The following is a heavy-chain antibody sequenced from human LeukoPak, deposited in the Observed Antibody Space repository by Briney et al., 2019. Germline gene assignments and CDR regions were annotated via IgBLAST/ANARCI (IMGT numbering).Heavy chain of an antibody. Sequence: ASVKVSCKASGYTFTSYAMHWVRQAPGQRLEWMGWINAGNGNTKYSQKFQGRVTITRDTSASTAYMELSSLRSEDTAVYYCARDQLWFGDNRFDPWGQGTLVTVSS. CDR2: INAGNGNT. J-gene: IGHJ5*02. CDR3: ARDQLWFGDNRFDP. V-gene: IGHV1-3*01. CDR1: GYTFTSYA. D-gene: IGHD3-10*01.